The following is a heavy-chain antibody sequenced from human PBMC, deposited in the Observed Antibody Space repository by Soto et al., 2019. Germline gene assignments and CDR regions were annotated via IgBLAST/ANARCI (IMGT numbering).Heavy chain of an antibody. Sequence: SLTCTVSGDSISSGNKYWSWIRQPPGKGLEWIGYIFSSGTTYYNPSLKSRLTMSLDTSENQFSLKLNSLTDADTAVYYCARVPSPFDYYYVMDVWGQGTTVTVSS. J-gene: IGHJ6*02. CDR2: IFSSGTT. CDR1: GDSISSGNKY. V-gene: IGHV4-30-4*01. CDR3: ARVPSPFDYYYVMDV. D-gene: IGHD3-16*01.